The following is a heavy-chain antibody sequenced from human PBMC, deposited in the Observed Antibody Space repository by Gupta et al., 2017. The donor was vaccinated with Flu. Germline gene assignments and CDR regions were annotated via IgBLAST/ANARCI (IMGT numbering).Heavy chain of an antibody. CDR3: ARVVSIAARPSLQI. V-gene: IGHV4-61*02. Sequence: QVQLQESGPGLVKPSQTLSLTCTVSGGSISGGSYYWSWIRQPAGKGLEWIGRIYTSGSTNYNPSLKSRVTISVDTSKNQFSLKLSSVTAADTAVYYCARVVSIAARPSLQIWGQGTMVTVSS. CDR1: GGSISGGSYY. D-gene: IGHD6-6*01. CDR2: IYTSGST. J-gene: IGHJ3*02.